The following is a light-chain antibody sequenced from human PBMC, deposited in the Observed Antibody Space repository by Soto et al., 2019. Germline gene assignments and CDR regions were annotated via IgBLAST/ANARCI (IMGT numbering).Light chain of an antibody. Sequence: EIVMTQSPATLSVSPGERATLSCRASQSVSSNLAWYQQKPGQAPRLLVYGASTRATGIPARFSGSGSGTQFTHTISSLQSEDFAVYYCQQHNNWPLTFGGGTKVDIK. CDR1: QSVSSN. CDR2: GAS. V-gene: IGKV3-15*01. J-gene: IGKJ4*01. CDR3: QQHNNWPLT.